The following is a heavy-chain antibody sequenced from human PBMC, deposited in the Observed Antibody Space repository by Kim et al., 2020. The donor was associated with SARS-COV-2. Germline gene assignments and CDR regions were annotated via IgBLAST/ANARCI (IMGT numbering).Heavy chain of an antibody. Sequence: SGPIYYEESDKGRFTVARDNAKNSLYRQMNSLRAEDTAVYHCATGGVGYWGQGTLVTVSS. D-gene: IGHD1-26*01. J-gene: IGHJ4*02. V-gene: IGHV3-48*01. CDR3: ATGGVGY. CDR2: SGPI.